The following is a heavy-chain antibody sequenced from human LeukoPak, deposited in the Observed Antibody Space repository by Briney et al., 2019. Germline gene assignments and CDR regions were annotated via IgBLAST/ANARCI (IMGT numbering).Heavy chain of an antibody. J-gene: IGHJ4*02. Sequence: AGGSLRLSCAASGFTFSSYAMSWVRQAPGKGLEWVAATSYDGSNKHYADSVKGRFIVSRDNSKNTVYLQMDSLRPEDTAVYYCAKRGEFSGSDCYYFDYWGQGTLVTVSS. CDR1: GFTFSSYA. CDR2: TSYDGSNK. V-gene: IGHV3-30*18. D-gene: IGHD2-21*02. CDR3: AKRGEFSGSDCYYFDY.